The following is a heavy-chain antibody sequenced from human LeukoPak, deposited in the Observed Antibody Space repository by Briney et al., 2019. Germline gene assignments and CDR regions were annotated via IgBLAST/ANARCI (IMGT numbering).Heavy chain of an antibody. CDR2: ISSSSSTI. V-gene: IGHV3-48*04. D-gene: IGHD1-26*01. J-gene: IGHJ4*02. CDR3: ARDWDGGPHDH. CDR1: GFTFSSYS. Sequence: GGSLRLSCAASGFTFSSYSMNWVRQAPGKGLEWVSYISSSSSTIYYADSVKGRFTISRDNAKKSLYLQMSSLRVEDTAVYYCARDWDGGPHDHWGQGTLVTVSS.